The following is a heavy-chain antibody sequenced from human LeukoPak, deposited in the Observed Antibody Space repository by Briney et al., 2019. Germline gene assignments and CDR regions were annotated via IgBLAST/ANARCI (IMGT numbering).Heavy chain of an antibody. V-gene: IGHV3-23*01. Sequence: GGSLRLSCAASGFTFSSYAMSWVRQAPGKGLEWVSAISGGGGSTYYADSVKGRFTISRDNSKNTLYLQMNSLRAEDTAVYYCAKSPYYYDSSGYYFSVILFDYWGQGTLVTVSS. J-gene: IGHJ4*02. CDR3: AKSPYYYDSSGYYFSVILFDY. D-gene: IGHD3-22*01. CDR1: GFTFSSYA. CDR2: ISGGGGST.